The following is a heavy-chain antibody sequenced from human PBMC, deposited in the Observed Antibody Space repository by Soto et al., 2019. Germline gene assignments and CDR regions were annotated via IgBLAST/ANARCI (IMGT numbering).Heavy chain of an antibody. CDR2: IFWDDDK. CDR1: GFSLTTSGVG. D-gene: IGHD3-22*01. V-gene: IGHV2-5*02. CDR3: ASSSGYRIFDC. J-gene: IGHJ4*02. Sequence: QITLKESGPTLVKPTQTLTLTCTFSGFSLTTSGVGVGWIRQPPGKALEWLALIFWDDDKRYSPSLKSRLTITKETSKTQVVLTMTNMDPVDTATYYCASSSGYRIFDCWGQGTLVTVSS.